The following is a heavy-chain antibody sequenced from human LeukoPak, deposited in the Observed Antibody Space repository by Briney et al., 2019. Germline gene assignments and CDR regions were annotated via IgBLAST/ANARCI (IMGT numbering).Heavy chain of an antibody. V-gene: IGHV4-59*01. D-gene: IGHD3-22*01. CDR3: ARTTYYYDRSGYSYYFDY. CDR1: GGSISSYY. J-gene: IGHJ4*02. Sequence: PSETLSLTCTVSGGSISSYYWSWIRQPPGKGLEWVGYIYYSGSSNYNPSLKSRVTISVDTSKNQFSLKLSSVTAADTAVYHCARTTYYYDRSGYSYYFDYWGQGTLVTVSS. CDR2: IYYSGSS.